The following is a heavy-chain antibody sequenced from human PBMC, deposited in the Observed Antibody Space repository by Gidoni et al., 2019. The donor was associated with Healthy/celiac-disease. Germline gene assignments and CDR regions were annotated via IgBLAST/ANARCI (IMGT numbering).Heavy chain of an antibody. D-gene: IGHD6-19*01. CDR3: ARSYSSGSYSSYWYFDL. V-gene: IGHV4-38-2*01. Sequence: CAVSGYSISSGYYWGWIRQPPGKGREWIGSIYHSGSTYYNPSLKSRVTISVDTSKNQFSLKLSSVTAADPAVYYCARSYSSGSYSSYWYFDLWGRGTLVTVSS. J-gene: IGHJ2*01. CDR2: IYHSGST. CDR1: GYSISSGYY.